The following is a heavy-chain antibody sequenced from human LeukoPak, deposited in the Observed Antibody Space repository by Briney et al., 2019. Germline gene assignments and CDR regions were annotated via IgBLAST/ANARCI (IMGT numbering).Heavy chain of an antibody. CDR3: AKDPRAGYCSSTSCYAQNYYYYGMDV. CDR2: ITGSGSGA. J-gene: IGHJ6*02. CDR1: GFTFSSFA. D-gene: IGHD2-2*01. Sequence: GGSLRLSCAASGFTFSSFAINWVRQAPGKGLEWVSVITGSGSGADYADSVKGRFTISRDNSKNTLYLQMNSLRAEDTAVYYCAKDPRAGYCSSTSCYAQNYYYYGMDVWGQGTTVTVSS. V-gene: IGHV3-23*01.